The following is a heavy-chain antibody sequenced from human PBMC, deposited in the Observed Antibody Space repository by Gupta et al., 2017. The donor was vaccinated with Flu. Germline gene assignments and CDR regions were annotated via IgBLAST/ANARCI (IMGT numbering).Heavy chain of an antibody. CDR1: GFTFSSYS. J-gene: IGHJ6*01. V-gene: IGHV3-21*01. CDR3: ARDHGDWNDVSYYYYYGMDV. D-gene: IGHD1-1*01. CDR2: ISSSSSYI. Sequence: EVQLVESGGGLVKPGGSQRLSCPASGFTFSSYSMNWVRQAPGKGLEWLSSISSSSSYIYYADSVKGRFTISRDNAKNSLYLQRNRLRAEDTAVYYCARDHGDWNDVSYYYYYGMDVWGQGTTVTVSS.